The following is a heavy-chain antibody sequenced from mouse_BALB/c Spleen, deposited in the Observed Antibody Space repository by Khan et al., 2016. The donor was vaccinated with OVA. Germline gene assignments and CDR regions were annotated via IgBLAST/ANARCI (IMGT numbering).Heavy chain of an antibody. J-gene: IGHJ2*01. V-gene: IGHV1S56*01. CDR2: IYPTYVDT. CDR1: GYTFTSYY. Sequence: QIQLVQSGPELVKPGASVRISCKASGYTFTSYYIHWVRQRPGQGLEWIGWIYPTYVDTKYNEKFKNKATLTADKSSSAAYMQFSSLTSEDSAVDFGARSDSGTVFDYWGQGTTLTVSS. D-gene: IGHD4-1*01. CDR3: ARSDSGTVFDY.